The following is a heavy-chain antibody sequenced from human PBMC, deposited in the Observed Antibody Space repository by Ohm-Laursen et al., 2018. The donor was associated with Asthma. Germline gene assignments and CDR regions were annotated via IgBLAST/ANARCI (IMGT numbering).Heavy chain of an antibody. Sequence: ESLKISCKGSGYSFTSYWISWVRQMPGKGLEWMGRIDPSDSYPNYSPSFQGHVTISAGKSISIAYLQWSSLKASDTAMYYCARSESSGWTYYFDYWGQGTLVTVSS. D-gene: IGHD6-19*01. V-gene: IGHV5-10-1*01. CDR2: IDPSDSYP. CDR1: GYSFTSYW. J-gene: IGHJ4*02. CDR3: ARSESSGWTYYFDY.